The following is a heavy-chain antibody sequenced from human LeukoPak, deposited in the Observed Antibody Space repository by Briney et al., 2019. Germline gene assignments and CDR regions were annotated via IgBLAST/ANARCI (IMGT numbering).Heavy chain of an antibody. J-gene: IGHJ4*02. CDR3: ARDVFADSSGGSFDF. Sequence: GRSLRLSCAASGFSFDTHGMHWVRQDPGAGLEWVAVIWYDGSKKYYADSVKGRFTISIDNSKKSLFLQMHRLRAEDTALYYCARDVFADSSGGSFDFWGQGTLVTVSS. CDR1: GFSFDTHG. D-gene: IGHD3-16*01. V-gene: IGHV3-33*01. CDR2: IWYDGSKK.